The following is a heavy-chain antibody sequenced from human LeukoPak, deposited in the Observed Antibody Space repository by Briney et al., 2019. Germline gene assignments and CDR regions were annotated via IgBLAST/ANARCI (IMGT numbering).Heavy chain of an antibody. Sequence: SETLSLTCGVGGGSFSGRYWTWIRQPPGKGLEWIGEINHSGDTNYNPSLKRRVTISVDTSKNQFSLRLSSVTAADTALYYCATRLQSGSGSYYNSWGQGAQVTVSS. D-gene: IGHD3-10*01. V-gene: IGHV4-34*01. CDR1: GGSFSGRY. J-gene: IGHJ4*02. CDR3: ATRLQSGSGSYYNS. CDR2: INHSGDT.